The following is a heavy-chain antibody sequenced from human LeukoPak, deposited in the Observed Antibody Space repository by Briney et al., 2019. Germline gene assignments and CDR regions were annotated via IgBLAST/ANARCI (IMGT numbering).Heavy chain of an antibody. CDR1: SSSSYY. CDR3: ARRETTVTDYFDY. V-gene: IGHV5-51*01. D-gene: IGHD4-17*01. J-gene: IGHJ4*02. CDR2: IYPGDSDT. Sequence: SSSSYYWGWIRQPPGKGLEWMGIIYPGDSDTRYSPSFQGQVTISADKSISTAYLQWSSLKASDTAMYYCARRETTVTDYFDYWGQGTLVTVSS.